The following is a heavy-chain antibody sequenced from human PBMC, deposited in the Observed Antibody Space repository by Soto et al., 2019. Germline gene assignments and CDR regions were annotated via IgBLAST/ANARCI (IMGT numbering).Heavy chain of an antibody. V-gene: IGHV1-69*01. J-gene: IGHJ6*02. CDR2: IIPIFGTA. Sequence: QVQLVQSGAEVKKPGSSVKVSCKASGGTFSSYAISWVRQAPGQGLEWMGGIIPIFGTANYAQKFQGRVTITADESTSTAYMELNSLRSEDTAVYYCARHLGYCSGGSCYPNYYYYGMDVWGQGTTVTVSS. CDR1: GGTFSSYA. CDR3: ARHLGYCSGGSCYPNYYYYGMDV. D-gene: IGHD2-15*01.